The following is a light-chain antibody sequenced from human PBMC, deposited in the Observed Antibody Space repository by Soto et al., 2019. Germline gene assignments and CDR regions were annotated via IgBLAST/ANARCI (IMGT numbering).Light chain of an antibody. V-gene: IGLV2-14*03. Sequence: QSALTQPASVSGSPGQSITISCTGSRSDFGAYNYVSWYQHHPDKAPKLVIYDVTNRPSGVSNRFSGSKSGNTASLTISGLQAEDEADYYCNSYTSSTTPYVFGTGTKVTV. CDR3: NSYTSSTTPYV. CDR2: DVT. CDR1: RSDFGAYNY. J-gene: IGLJ1*01.